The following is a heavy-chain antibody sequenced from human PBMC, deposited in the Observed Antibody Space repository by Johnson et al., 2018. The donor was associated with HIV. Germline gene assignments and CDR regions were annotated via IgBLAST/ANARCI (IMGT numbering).Heavy chain of an antibody. CDR2: ISYDGINK. V-gene: IGHV3-30-3*01. CDR3: ARDPPYGGNPSAFDV. Sequence: LVESGGGVVQPGRSLRLSCAASGFTFSTYAMHWVRQAPGKGLEWVTIISYDGINKYYADSVKGRFTISRDNSKDTLYLQMHSLRPEDTALYYCARDPPYGGNPSAFDVWGQGTMVTVSS. CDR1: GFTFSTYA. D-gene: IGHD4-23*01. J-gene: IGHJ3*01.